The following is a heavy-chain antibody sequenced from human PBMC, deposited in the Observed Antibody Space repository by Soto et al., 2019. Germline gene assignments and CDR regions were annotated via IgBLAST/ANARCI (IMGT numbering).Heavy chain of an antibody. Sequence: PSETLSLTCAVSGGSISSGGYSWSWIRQPPGKCLEWIGYIYHSGSTYYNPSLKSRVTISVDRSKNQFSLKLSSVTAADTAVYYCARARYNWSVDYWGQGTLVTVYS. CDR2: IYHSGST. V-gene: IGHV4-30-2*01. CDR1: GGSISSGGYS. CDR3: ARARYNWSVDY. D-gene: IGHD1-20*01. J-gene: IGHJ4*02.